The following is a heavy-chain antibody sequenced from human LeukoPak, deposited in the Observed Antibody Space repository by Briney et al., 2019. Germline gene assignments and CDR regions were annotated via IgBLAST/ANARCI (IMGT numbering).Heavy chain of an antibody. D-gene: IGHD3-9*01. CDR3: AKTLRYFDWPPEGDY. J-gene: IGHJ4*02. V-gene: IGHV3-23*01. CDR2: ISGSGGST. Sequence: PGGSLRLSCAASALTFSSYAMSWVRQAPGKGLEWVSAISGSGGSTYYADSVKGRFTISRDNSKNTLYLQMNSLRAEDTAVYYCAKTLRYFDWPPEGDYWGQGTLVTVSS. CDR1: ALTFSSYA.